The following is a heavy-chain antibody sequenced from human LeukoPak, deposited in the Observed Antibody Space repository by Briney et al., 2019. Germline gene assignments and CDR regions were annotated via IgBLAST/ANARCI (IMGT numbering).Heavy chain of an antibody. CDR3: ARGTYYYDSSGYPTDY. D-gene: IGHD3-22*01. Sequence: GGSLRLSCAASGFTFRRYGMQWVRQAPGKGLEWVAVIWYDGSNKYYADSVKGRFTISRDNSKNTLYLQMNSLRAEDTAVYYCARGTYYYDSSGYPTDYWGQGTLVTVPS. CDR2: IWYDGSNK. CDR1: GFTFRRYG. J-gene: IGHJ4*02. V-gene: IGHV3-33*01.